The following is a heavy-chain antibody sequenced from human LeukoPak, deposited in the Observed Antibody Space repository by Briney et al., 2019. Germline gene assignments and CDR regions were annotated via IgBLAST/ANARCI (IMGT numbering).Heavy chain of an antibody. CDR2: ISYDGSNK. J-gene: IGHJ3*02. CDR1: GFTFSSYG. Sequence: GGSLRLSCAASGFTFSSYGTHWVRQAPGKGLEWVAVISYDGSNKYYADSVKGRFTISRDNSKNTLYLQMNSLRAEDTAVYYCAKDPGGSSGYPDASDIWGQGTMVTVSS. CDR3: AKDPGGSSGYPDASDI. D-gene: IGHD3-22*01. V-gene: IGHV3-30*18.